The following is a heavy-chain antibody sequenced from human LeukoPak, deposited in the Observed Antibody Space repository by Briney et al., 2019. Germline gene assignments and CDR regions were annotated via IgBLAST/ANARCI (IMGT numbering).Heavy chain of an antibody. D-gene: IGHD4-17*01. CDR1: GFTVSSNY. V-gene: IGHV3-53*01. CDR2: IYSGGAT. CDR3: ARGYGDYDDYYYMDV. Sequence: GGSLRLSCAASGFTVSSNYMSWVRQAPGKGLEWVSVIYSGGATYYTDSVKGRFTISRDNSKNTLCLQMNSLRAEDTAVYYCARGYGDYDDYYYMDVWGKGTTVTVSS. J-gene: IGHJ6*03.